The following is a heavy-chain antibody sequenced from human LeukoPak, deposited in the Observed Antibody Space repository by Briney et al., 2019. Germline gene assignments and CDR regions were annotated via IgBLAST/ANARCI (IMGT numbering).Heavy chain of an antibody. J-gene: IGHJ4*02. Sequence: GGSLRLSCEASGFTFSSYGMSWVRQAPGKGLEWVSAISGSGGSTYYADSVKGRFTISRDNSKNTLYLQMNSLRAEDTAVYYCASPLVGYCSSTSCYGNYFDYWGQGTLVTVSS. CDR3: ASPLVGYCSSTSCYGNYFDY. CDR2: ISGSGGST. CDR1: GFTFSSYG. V-gene: IGHV3-23*01. D-gene: IGHD2-2*03.